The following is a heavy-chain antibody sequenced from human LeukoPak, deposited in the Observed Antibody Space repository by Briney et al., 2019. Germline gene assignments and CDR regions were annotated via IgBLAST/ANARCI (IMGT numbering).Heavy chain of an antibody. V-gene: IGHV3-48*01. D-gene: IGHD3-16*01. CDR3: ARGLGGRGKNWFDP. CDR2: ISSSGSTI. Sequence: GGSLRLSCAASGFTFSSYSMDWVRQAPGKGLEWVSYISSSGSTIYYTDSVKGRFTISRDNAKNSLYLQMNSLRAEDTAVYYCARGLGGRGKNWFDPWGQGTLVTVSS. CDR1: GFTFSSYS. J-gene: IGHJ5*02.